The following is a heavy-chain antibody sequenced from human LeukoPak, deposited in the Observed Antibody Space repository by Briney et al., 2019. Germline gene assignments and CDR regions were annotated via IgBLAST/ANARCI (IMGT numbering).Heavy chain of an antibody. D-gene: IGHD3-9*01. J-gene: IGHJ6*02. V-gene: IGHV3-21*01. CDR2: ISSTSGYI. Sequence: GGSLRLSCAASGFTFSIYSLNWVRQAPGKGLEWVSSISSTSGYIYYADSVKGRFTISRDNAKNSLYLQINSLRAEDTAVYYCARGVRYYDILTGNYPTYCYGMDVWGQGTTVTVSS. CDR1: GFTFSIYS. CDR3: ARGVRYYDILTGNYPTYCYGMDV.